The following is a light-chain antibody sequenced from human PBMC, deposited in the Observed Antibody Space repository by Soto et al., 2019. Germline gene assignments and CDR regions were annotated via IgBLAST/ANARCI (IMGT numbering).Light chain of an antibody. CDR2: AAS. CDR1: QSVTSN. Sequence: TQSQDTLAVSPWEVATLSCWASQSVTSNLAWYQQKRGQAPRLLIYAASTRATGVPARFSGSGSGTEFTLTISSLQSEDSAVYYCQQYNNWPPITFGQGTRLEIK. J-gene: IGKJ5*01. V-gene: IGKV3D-15*01. CDR3: QQYNNWPPIT.